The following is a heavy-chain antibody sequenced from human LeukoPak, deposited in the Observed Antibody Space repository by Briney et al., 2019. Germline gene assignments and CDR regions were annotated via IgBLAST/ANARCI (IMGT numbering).Heavy chain of an antibody. J-gene: IGHJ5*02. CDR3: AREVVVVVPAATVWFDP. CDR2: IYISGST. D-gene: IGHD2-2*01. V-gene: IGHV4-4*07. CDR1: GGSISSYY. Sequence: SESLSLIRTVSGGSISSYYWSSIRQPAGNGLESIGLIYISGSTNYNPSLKSRVTMSVDTSKNQFSLKLSSVTAADTAVYYCAREVVVVVPAATVWFDPWGQGTLVTVSS.